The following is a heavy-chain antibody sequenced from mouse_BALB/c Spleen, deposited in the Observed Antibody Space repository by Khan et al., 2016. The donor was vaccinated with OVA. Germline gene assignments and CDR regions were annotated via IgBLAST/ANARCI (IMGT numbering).Heavy chain of an antibody. Sequence: QVQLQQSGAELARPGASVKLSCKASGYTFTDYYINWVKQRTGQGLEWIGEISPGSGDTYYNEKFKGKATLTADKSSTTAYMQRSSLTSEASAVYCCARRNYFGYTVAYWGQGTLVTVSA. D-gene: IGHD1-2*01. CDR3: ARRNYFGYTVAY. CDR1: GYTFTDYY. J-gene: IGHJ3*01. V-gene: IGHV1-77*01. CDR2: ISPGSGDT.